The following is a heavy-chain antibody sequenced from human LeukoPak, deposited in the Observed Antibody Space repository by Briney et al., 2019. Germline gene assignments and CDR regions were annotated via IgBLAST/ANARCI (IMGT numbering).Heavy chain of an antibody. CDR1: GFTFSSYR. CDR3: ARPVYSGSWSYFDY. Sequence: GGSLRLSCAASGFTFSSYRMNWVRQAPGQGLEWVSSISRSSSDIYYADSVKGRFTISRDNAKNSLYLQMNSLRAEDTAVYYCARPVYSGSWSYFDYWGQGTLVTVSS. J-gene: IGHJ4*02. D-gene: IGHD6-13*01. V-gene: IGHV3-21*01. CDR2: ISRSSSDI.